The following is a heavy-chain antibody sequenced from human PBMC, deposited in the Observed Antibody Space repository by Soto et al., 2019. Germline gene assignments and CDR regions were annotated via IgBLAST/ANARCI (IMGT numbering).Heavy chain of an antibody. J-gene: IGHJ4*02. Sequence: ESGGGVVQPGRSLRLSCAASGFSFSDHALHWVRQAPGKGLEWVAVISYDGMNKRYADSVKGRFTLSRDNSKNMLYLQVNSLRAADTAVFYCARDTIGSGGGYIDYWGQGTLVTVSS. CDR2: ISYDGMNK. CDR1: GFSFSDHA. V-gene: IGHV3-30*04. D-gene: IGHD3-10*01. CDR3: ARDTIGSGGGYIDY.